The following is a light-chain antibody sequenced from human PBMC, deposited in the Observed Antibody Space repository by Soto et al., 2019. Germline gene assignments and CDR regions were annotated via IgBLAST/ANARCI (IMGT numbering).Light chain of an antibody. V-gene: IGLV6-57*01. Sequence: NFMLTQPHSVSESPGKTVIISCTRSSGSIASNYVQWYQQRPGSSPTTVIYEDNQRPSGVPDRFSGSIDSSSNSASLTISGVETEDEDDYYCQSYDANNQVFGGGTKLTVL. CDR1: SGSIASNY. CDR3: QSYDANNQV. CDR2: EDN. J-gene: IGLJ3*02.